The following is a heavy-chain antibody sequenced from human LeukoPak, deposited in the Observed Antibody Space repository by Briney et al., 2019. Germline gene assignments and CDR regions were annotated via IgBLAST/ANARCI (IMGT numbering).Heavy chain of an antibody. CDR3: AKGAIQYASSPEAFDI. CDR2: ISHTGGDI. V-gene: IGHV3-23*01. CDR1: GFTFRNYA. Sequence: GGSLRLSCAASGFTFRNYAVSWVRQAPGKGLEWVSDISHTGGDIYYADSVKGRFTISRDNSKNTLLLQMNSLRVEDTAIYYCAKGAIQYASSPEAFDIWGQGTTVTVSS. J-gene: IGHJ3*02. D-gene: IGHD6-6*01.